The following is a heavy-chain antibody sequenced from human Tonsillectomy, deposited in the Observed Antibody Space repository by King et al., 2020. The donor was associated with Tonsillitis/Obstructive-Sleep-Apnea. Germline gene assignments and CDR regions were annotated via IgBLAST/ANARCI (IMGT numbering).Heavy chain of an antibody. CDR3: ARSCTGYYYYYMDV. CDR1: GYTFTTYG. J-gene: IGHJ6*03. D-gene: IGHD2-2*01. Sequence: QLVQSGAEVKKPGASVKVSCKASGYTFTTYGINWVRQAPGQGLEWMGWISAYNDNTNYVQNLQGRVTMTTDTSTSTAYMELRSLRSDDTAVYYCARSCTGYYYYYMDVWGEGTTVTVSS. CDR2: ISAYNDNT. V-gene: IGHV1-18*01.